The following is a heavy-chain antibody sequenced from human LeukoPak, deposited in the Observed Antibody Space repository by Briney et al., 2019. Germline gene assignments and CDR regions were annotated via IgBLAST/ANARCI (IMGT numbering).Heavy chain of an antibody. CDR2: MYDSGST. V-gene: IGHV4-39*01. Sequence: SETLSLTCTVSGGSISSSSYYWGWIRQPPGKGLEWIGNMYDSGSTYYNPSLKSRVTISVDTSKNQFTLKLSSVTAADTAVYYCADLADPYYYDTSGSTLPFGYWGQGTLVTVSS. D-gene: IGHD3-22*01. CDR3: ADLADPYYYDTSGSTLPFGY. CDR1: GGSISSSSYY. J-gene: IGHJ4*02.